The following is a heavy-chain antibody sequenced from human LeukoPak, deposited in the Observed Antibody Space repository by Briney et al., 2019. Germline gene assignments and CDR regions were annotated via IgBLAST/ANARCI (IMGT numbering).Heavy chain of an antibody. J-gene: IGHJ4*02. Sequence: SQTLSLTCTVSGGSISSGGYYWSWIRQHPGKGLEWIGYIYYSGSTYYNPSLKSRVTISVDTSKNQFSLKLSSVTAADTAVYYCAEYIRRSGTYNFDFWGQGTLVTVSS. D-gene: IGHD5-24*01. CDR2: IYYSGST. V-gene: IGHV4-31*03. CDR3: AEYIRRSGTYNFDF. CDR1: GGSISSGGYY.